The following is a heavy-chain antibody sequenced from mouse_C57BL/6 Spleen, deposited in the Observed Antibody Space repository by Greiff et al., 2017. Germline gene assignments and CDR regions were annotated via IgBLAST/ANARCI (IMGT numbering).Heavy chain of an antibody. CDR2: ISSGSSTI. V-gene: IGHV5-17*01. CDR3: ARDGSSPPWFAY. J-gene: IGHJ3*01. D-gene: IGHD1-1*01. CDR1: GFTFSDYG. Sequence: DVHLVESGGGLVKPGGSLKLSCAASGFTFSDYGMHWVRQAPEKGLEWVAYISSGSSTISYVDTVTGRFTISRDNAKNTLFLQMTSLRSEDTAMYYCARDGSSPPWFAYWGQGTLVTVSA.